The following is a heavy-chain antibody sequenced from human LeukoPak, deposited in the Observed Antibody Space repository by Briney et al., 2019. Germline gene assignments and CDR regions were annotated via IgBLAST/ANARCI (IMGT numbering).Heavy chain of an antibody. CDR2: ISSDGSST. Sequence: GGSLRLSCAASGFTFSSYAMSWVRQAPGKGLVWVSRISSDGSSTTYADSVKGRFSISRDNAKNTLYLQMNSLRVEDTAVYYCARGRPHGNDYWGQGTLVTVSS. CDR1: GFTFSSYA. D-gene: IGHD4-23*01. V-gene: IGHV3-74*01. CDR3: ARGRPHGNDY. J-gene: IGHJ4*02.